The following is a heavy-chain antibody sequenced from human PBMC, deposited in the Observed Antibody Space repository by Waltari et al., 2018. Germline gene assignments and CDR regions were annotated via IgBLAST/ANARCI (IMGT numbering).Heavy chain of an antibody. V-gene: IGHV1-24*01. D-gene: IGHD1-26*01. J-gene: IGHJ3*02. CDR1: VYTLTELS. CDR3: ATGTISVGATPAFDI. CDR2: FDPEDDET. Sequence: QVELVQSGAEVNKPGASVKVSCKVSVYTLTELSSPWVRQAPGKGLEWMAGFDPEDDETIYAQKFQARVTMTEDTSTDTAYMELSRLRSEDTAVYYCATGTISVGATPAFDIWGQGTMVTVSS.